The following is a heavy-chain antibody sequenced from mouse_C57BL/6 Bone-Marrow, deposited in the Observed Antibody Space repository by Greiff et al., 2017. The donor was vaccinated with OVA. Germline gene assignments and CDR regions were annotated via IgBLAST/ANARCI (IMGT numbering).Heavy chain of an antibody. Sequence: QVQLQQPGAELVKPGASVKLSCKASGYTFTSYWMQWVKQRPGQGLEWIGEIDPSDSYTNYNQKFKGKATLTVDTSSSTAYMQLSSLTSEDSAVYYCARSGAAQYYAMDDWGQGTSVTVSS. CDR1: GYTFTSYW. CDR3: ARSGAAQYYAMDD. D-gene: IGHD3-2*02. CDR2: IDPSDSYT. J-gene: IGHJ4*01. V-gene: IGHV1-50*01.